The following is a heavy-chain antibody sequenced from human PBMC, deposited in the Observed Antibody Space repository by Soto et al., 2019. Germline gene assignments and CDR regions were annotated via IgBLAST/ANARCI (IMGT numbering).Heavy chain of an antibody. J-gene: IGHJ4*02. Sequence: QVQLQESGPGLVKPAETLSLTCTVSGGSISNYYWSWIRQAPGKGLEWIGYIYYTTKYNPSLKSRVTISADTSKNQISLKLTSVTAADTAVYYCARTSPVAGGFDYWGQGTLVTVSS. CDR2: IYYTT. CDR3: ARTSPVAGGFDY. V-gene: IGHV4-59*01. D-gene: IGHD6-19*01. CDR1: GGSISNYY.